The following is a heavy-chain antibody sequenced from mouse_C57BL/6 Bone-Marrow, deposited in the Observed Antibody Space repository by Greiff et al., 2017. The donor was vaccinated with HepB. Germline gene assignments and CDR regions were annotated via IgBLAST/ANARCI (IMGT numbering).Heavy chain of an antibody. CDR2: ISSGGSYT. D-gene: IGHD3-1*01. Sequence: EVHLVESGGDLVKPGGSLKLSCAASGFTFSSYGMSWVRQTPDKRLEWVATISSGGSYTYYPDSVKGRFTISRDNAKNTLYLQMSSLKSEDTAMYYCARHRSSGRYFDVWGTGTTVTVSS. CDR3: ARHRSSGRYFDV. CDR1: GFTFSSYG. V-gene: IGHV5-6*01. J-gene: IGHJ1*03.